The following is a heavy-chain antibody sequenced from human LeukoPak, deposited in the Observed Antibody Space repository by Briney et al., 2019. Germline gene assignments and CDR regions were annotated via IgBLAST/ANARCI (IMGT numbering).Heavy chain of an antibody. Sequence: SVKVSCKASGGTFSSYAISWVRQAPGQGLEWMGGITPIFGTANYAQKFQGRVTITADESTSTAYMELSSLRSEDTAVYYCARDRGYYHHFDYWGQGTLVTVSS. J-gene: IGHJ4*02. D-gene: IGHD3-22*01. CDR3: ARDRGYYHHFDY. V-gene: IGHV1-69*13. CDR2: ITPIFGTA. CDR1: GGTFSSYA.